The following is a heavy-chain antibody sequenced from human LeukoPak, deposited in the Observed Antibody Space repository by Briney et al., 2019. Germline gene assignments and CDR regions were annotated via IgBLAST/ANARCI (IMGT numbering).Heavy chain of an antibody. CDR3: ARVWPPPGRYFDWLSNWGFYYFDY. Sequence: ASVKVSCKSSGSTFTDYNMQWVRQAPGQGLEWIGWINANSGDTQYAQKFQGRVTMTRDTSISTAYMELSRLRSDDTAVYYCARVWPPPGRYFDWLSNWGFYYFDYWGQGTLVTVSS. V-gene: IGHV1-2*02. CDR2: INANSGDT. D-gene: IGHD3-9*01. J-gene: IGHJ4*02. CDR1: GSTFTDYN.